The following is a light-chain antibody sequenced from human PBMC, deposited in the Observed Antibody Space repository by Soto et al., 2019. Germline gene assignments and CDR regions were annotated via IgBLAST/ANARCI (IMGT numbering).Light chain of an antibody. Sequence: DIVMTQTPLSSPVTLGQAASISCRSSLSLLHSDGNTYLSWFHQRPGQPPRLLIYKVSDRFSGVPYRFSGSGAGTDFTLTISRVAAEDVGVYYCMQATQSTWTFGQGTKVEIK. V-gene: IGKV2-24*01. CDR1: LSLLHSDGNTY. J-gene: IGKJ1*01. CDR2: KVS. CDR3: MQATQSTWT.